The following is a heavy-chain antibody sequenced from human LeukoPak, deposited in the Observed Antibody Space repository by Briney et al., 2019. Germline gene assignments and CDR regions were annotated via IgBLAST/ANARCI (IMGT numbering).Heavy chain of an antibody. CDR2: INHSGST. CDR3: ARGTGPMTPKARPRKFDY. J-gene: IGHJ4*02. CDR1: GFTFSSDS. Sequence: PGGSLRLSCAASGFTFSSDSMSWVRQAPGKGLEWIGEINHSGSTNYNPSLKSRVTISVDTSKNQSSLKLSSVTAADTAVYYCARGTGPMTPKARPRKFDYWGQGTLVTVSS. D-gene: IGHD6-6*01. V-gene: IGHV4-34*01.